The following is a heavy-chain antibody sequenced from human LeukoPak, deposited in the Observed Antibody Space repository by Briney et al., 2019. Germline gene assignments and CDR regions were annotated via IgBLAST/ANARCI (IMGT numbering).Heavy chain of an antibody. Sequence: GGFLRLSCAASGFSFSSYWMHWVRQAPGEGLVWISVINSDVSSILYADFVRGRFTISRDNAKNTLYLQMNSLRAEDTAVYYCACLMGKITPIDYWGQGTLVTVPS. CDR3: ACLMGKITPIDY. V-gene: IGHV3-74*03. D-gene: IGHD4-23*01. J-gene: IGHJ4*02. CDR2: INSDVSSI. CDR1: GFSFSSYW.